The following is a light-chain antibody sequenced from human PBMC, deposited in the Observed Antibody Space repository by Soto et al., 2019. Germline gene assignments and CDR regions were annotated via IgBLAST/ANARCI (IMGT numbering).Light chain of an antibody. V-gene: IGLV1-44*01. Sequence: QSVLTQSPSASGIPGQRVTISCSGSSSNIGTKTVNWYQQLPGTAPKLLIYSNSQRPSGVPVRFSGSKSGTSASLAISGLQSEDEADYYCAAWDDSLNGWVFGGGTKLTVL. CDR2: SNS. CDR3: AAWDDSLNGWV. J-gene: IGLJ3*02. CDR1: SSNIGTKT.